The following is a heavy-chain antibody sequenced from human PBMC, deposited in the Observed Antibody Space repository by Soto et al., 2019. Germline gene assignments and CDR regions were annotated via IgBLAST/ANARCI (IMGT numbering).Heavy chain of an antibody. J-gene: IGHJ5*02. CDR1: GFSLSNARMG. V-gene: IGHV2-26*01. CDR2: IFSNDEK. CDR3: ARMERGLLGRIAVAYFRGYWFDP. Sequence: SGPTLVNPTETLTLTCTVSGFSLSNARMGVSWIRQPPGKALEWLAHIFSNDEKSYSTSLKSRLTISKDTSKSQVVLTMTNMDPVDTATYYCARMERGLLGRIAVAYFRGYWFDPWGQGTLVTVSS. D-gene: IGHD6-19*01.